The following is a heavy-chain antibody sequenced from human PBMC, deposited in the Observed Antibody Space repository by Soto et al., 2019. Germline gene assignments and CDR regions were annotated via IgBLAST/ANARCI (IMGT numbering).Heavy chain of an antibody. V-gene: IGHV4-39*01. CDR1: AGSISSSSYY. CDR3: ARHPREGHSCYDGAFYI. J-gene: IGHJ3*02. Sequence: QLQLQESGPGLVKPSETLSLTCTVSAGSISSSSYYWGWIRQPPGKALEWIGSIYYSGSTYYNPSLKSRVSISVEPAKNQISLRRSSVTAADTTVEYCARHPREGHSCYDGAFYIWGHGTMVAVSS. D-gene: IGHD5-12*01. CDR2: IYYSGST.